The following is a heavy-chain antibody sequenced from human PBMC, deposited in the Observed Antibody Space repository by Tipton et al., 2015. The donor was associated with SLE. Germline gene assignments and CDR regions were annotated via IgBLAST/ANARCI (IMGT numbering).Heavy chain of an antibody. V-gene: IGHV4-34*01. CDR2: IDQDGYA. J-gene: IGHJ4*02. Sequence: TLSLTCAVYGGSFSGHHWTWIRQSPGKGLEWIGEIDQDGYAYYSPSLKSRVTISVDTSKNQFSLKLSSVTAADTAVYYCARGILEPGDYWGQGTLVTVSS. D-gene: IGHD1-1*01. CDR3: ARGILEPGDY. CDR1: GGSFSGHH.